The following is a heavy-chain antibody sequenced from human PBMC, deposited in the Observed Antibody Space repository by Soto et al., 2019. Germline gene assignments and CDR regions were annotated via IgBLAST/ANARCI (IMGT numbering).Heavy chain of an antibody. CDR1: GGTFSSYA. Sequence: QVQLVQSGAEVKKPGSSVKVSCKASGGTFSSYAISWVRQAPGQGLEWMGGIIPIFGTANYAQKFQGRVTITADESTSPADLELSSLRSEDTGVDSCASGLGAPDWYFDLWGRGTLVTVSS. CDR2: IIPIFGTA. D-gene: IGHD3-16*01. CDR3: ASGLGAPDWYFDL. V-gene: IGHV1-69*12. J-gene: IGHJ2*01.